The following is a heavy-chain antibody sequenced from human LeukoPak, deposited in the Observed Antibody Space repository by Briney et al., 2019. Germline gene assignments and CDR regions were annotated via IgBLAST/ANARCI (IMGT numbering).Heavy chain of an antibody. Sequence: GGSLRLSCAASVFTFSSCSMNWVRQAPGKGLEWVSSISSSSSYIYYADSVKGRFTISRDNAKNSLYLQMNSLRAEDTAVYYCARGYSGSLFDYWGQGTLVTVSS. CDR1: VFTFSSCS. J-gene: IGHJ4*02. CDR3: ARGYSGSLFDY. V-gene: IGHV3-21*01. D-gene: IGHD1-26*01. CDR2: ISSSSSYI.